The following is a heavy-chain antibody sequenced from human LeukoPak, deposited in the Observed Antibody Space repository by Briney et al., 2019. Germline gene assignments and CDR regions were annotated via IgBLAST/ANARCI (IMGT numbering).Heavy chain of an antibody. CDR3: ARDAIAAAGEYYYYYYGMDV. D-gene: IGHD6-13*01. V-gene: IGHV1-18*01. CDR2: ISAYNGNT. CDR1: GYTFTSYG. Sequence: GASVKVSCTASGYTFTSYGISWVRQAPGQGLEWMGWISAYNGNTNYAQKLQGRVTMTTDTSTSTAYMELRSLRSDDTAVYYCARDAIAAAGEYYYYYYGMDVWGQGTTVTVSS. J-gene: IGHJ6*02.